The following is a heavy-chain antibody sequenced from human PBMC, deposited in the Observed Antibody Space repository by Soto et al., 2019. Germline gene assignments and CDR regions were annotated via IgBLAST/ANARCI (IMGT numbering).Heavy chain of an antibody. CDR1: GGSINSYS. V-gene: IGHV4-59*01. Sequence: SETLSLTCSLSGGSINSYSWSWIRQPPGKGLEWIGYIYYSGSTNYNPSLKSRVTISVDTSKNQFSLKLSSVTAADTAVYYCARPTYNSGSPFDYWGQGTLVTVS. D-gene: IGHD1-20*01. CDR3: ARPTYNSGSPFDY. CDR2: IYYSGST. J-gene: IGHJ4*02.